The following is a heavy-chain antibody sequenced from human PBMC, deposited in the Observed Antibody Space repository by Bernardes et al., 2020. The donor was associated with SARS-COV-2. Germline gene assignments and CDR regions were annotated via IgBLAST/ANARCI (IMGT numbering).Heavy chain of an antibody. CDR2: IYYSGST. CDR3: ARGLTDGDPLYYYYYGMDV. CDR1: GGSISSGGYY. V-gene: IGHV4-31*03. J-gene: IGHJ6*02. D-gene: IGHD4-17*01. Sequence: SETLSLTCTVSGGSISSGGYYWSWIRQHPGKGLEWIGYIYYSGSTYYNPSLKSRVTISVDTSKNQFSLKLSSVTAADTAVYYCARGLTDGDPLYYYYYGMDVWGQGTTVTVSS.